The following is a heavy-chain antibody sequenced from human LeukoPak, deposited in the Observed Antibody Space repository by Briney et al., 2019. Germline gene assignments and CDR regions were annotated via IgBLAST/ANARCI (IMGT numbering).Heavy chain of an antibody. D-gene: IGHD6-19*01. J-gene: IGHJ6*03. Sequence: GGSLRLSCEASGFIFINYAMTWVRQAPGKGPEWVSGFTDGGGGAYYADSVRGRFTISRDNSMNTLSLHMNSLRAEDTATYYCARGHNNGSYYYMDVWGKGTTVTVSS. CDR1: GFIFINYA. CDR2: FTDGGGGA. CDR3: ARGHNNGSYYYMDV. V-gene: IGHV3-23*01.